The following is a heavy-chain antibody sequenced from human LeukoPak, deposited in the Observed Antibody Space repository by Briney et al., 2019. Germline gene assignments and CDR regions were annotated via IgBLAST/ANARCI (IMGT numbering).Heavy chain of an antibody. Sequence: SETLSLTCTVSGGSISSSSYYWGWIRQPPGKGLEWIGRIYYSGSTYYNPSLKSRVTISVDTSKNQFSLKLSSVTAADTAVYYCASLEAMAEDAFDIWGQGTMVTVSS. CDR2: IYYSGST. J-gene: IGHJ3*02. V-gene: IGHV4-39*01. CDR3: ASLEAMAEDAFDI. CDR1: GGSISSSSYY. D-gene: IGHD5-24*01.